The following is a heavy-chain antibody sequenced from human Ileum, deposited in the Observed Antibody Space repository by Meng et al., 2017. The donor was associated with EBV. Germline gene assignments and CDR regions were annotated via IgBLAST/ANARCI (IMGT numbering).Heavy chain of an antibody. CDR2: IYNSGST. J-gene: IGHJ2*01. Sequence: VQHQVSGPELVKPPQNLSLTCTVSGGSISSSNYYWSWNRQPPGKGLEWSGHIYNSGSTYYNPSLKSRITISVDTSKNQFSLKLSSVTAADTAVYYCARGQKGYFDLWGRGTLVTVSS. V-gene: IGHV4-30-4*01. CDR3: ARGQKGYFDL. CDR1: GGSISSSNYY.